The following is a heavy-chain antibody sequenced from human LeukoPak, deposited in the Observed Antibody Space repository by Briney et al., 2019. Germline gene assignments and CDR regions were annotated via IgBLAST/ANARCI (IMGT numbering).Heavy chain of an antibody. CDR3: ARRSSWSSFDY. J-gene: IGHJ4*02. V-gene: IGHV4-59*08. Sequence: PSETLSLTCTVSGGSISSYYWSWIRQPPGKGLEWIGYIYYSGSTSYNPSLKSRVTISVDTSKNQFSLKLNSVTAADTAIYYCARRSSWSSFDYWGQGTLVTVSS. CDR2: IYYSGST. CDR1: GGSISSYY. D-gene: IGHD6-13*01.